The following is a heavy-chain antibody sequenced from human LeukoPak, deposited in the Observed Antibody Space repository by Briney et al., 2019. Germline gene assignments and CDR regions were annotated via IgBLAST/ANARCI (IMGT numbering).Heavy chain of an antibody. CDR1: GYTLTSQY. Sequence: ASVKVSCKASGYTLTSQYMHWVRQAPGQGLEWMGIINPGGSTRNYAQKFQGRVTMTSDTSTSTVYMELSSLRPEDTAVYYCARAYAMDVWGQGTTVTVSS. CDR3: ARAYAMDV. J-gene: IGHJ6*02. V-gene: IGHV1-46*01. CDR2: INPGGSTR.